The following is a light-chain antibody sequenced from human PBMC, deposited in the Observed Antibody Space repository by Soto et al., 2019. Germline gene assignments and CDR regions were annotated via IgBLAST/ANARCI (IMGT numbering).Light chain of an antibody. V-gene: IGKV3-20*01. CDR2: GAS. J-gene: IGKJ1*01. Sequence: EIVLTQSPATLSLSPGERATLSCSASQSVSSSYLAWYQQKPGQAPRLLIYGASSRATGIPDRFSGSGSGTDFTLTISSLQSEDFAVYYCQQYNNWPRTFGQGTKVDIK. CDR1: QSVSSSY. CDR3: QQYNNWPRT.